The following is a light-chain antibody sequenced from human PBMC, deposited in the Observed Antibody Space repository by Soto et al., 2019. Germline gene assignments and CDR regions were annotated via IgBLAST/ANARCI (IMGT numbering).Light chain of an antibody. J-gene: IGKJ1*01. V-gene: IGKV1-5*01. CDR3: QQYDSFWTM. CDR1: QTINNR. CDR2: DVS. Sequence: DIQMTQSPSTLSASVGDRVTIPCRASQTINNRLAWYQQKPGKAPKLLIYDVSTLESGVPSRFSGSGSGTEFTLAIGSLQPDDFASYHCQQYDSFWTMFGQGTKVEV.